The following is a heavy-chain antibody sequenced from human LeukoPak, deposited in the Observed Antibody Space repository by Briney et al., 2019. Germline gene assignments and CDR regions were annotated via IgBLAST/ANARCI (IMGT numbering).Heavy chain of an antibody. J-gene: IGHJ5*02. CDR1: GGSIRSHY. V-gene: IGHV4-59*11. Sequence: KASETLSLTCTASGGSIRSHYWSWIRQAPGKKPEYIGYIFYTGSSNYNPSLESRVTISQDTSKNQLSLKLSSVTAADTAVYYCAGHLSSVTHSGDWFDPWGQGTLVTVSS. D-gene: IGHD3-16*02. CDR3: AGHLSSVTHSGDWFDP. CDR2: IFYTGSS.